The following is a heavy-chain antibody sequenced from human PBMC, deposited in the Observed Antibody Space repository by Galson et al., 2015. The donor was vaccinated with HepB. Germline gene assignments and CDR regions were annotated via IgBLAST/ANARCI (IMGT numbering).Heavy chain of an antibody. CDR3: ARLTNRAFDY. D-gene: IGHD1-14*01. V-gene: IGHV3-7*01. J-gene: IGHJ4*02. Sequence: SLRLSCAASGFTFSGYWLSWVRQAPGKGLKGVASIKSDGSDKYYVESVKGRLTISRDNAKNSLYLQMNSLSAEDTAVYYCARLTNRAFDYWGQGALVTVSS. CDR2: IKSDGSDK. CDR1: GFTFSGYW.